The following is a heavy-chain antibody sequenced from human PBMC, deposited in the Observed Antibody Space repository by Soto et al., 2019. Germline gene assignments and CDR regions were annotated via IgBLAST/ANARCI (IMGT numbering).Heavy chain of an antibody. Sequence: QVQLVESGGGVVQPGRSLRLSCAASGVTFSHYAMHWVRQAPGKGLEWVALMSYDGSNEYYADSVKGRFTISRDNSKNTLYLQMNSLTAEDTAVYYCAKDGSHNFDYWGQGTLVTVSS. CDR1: GVTFSHYA. CDR2: MSYDGSNE. CDR3: AKDGSHNFDY. J-gene: IGHJ4*02. V-gene: IGHV3-30*18. D-gene: IGHD1-26*01.